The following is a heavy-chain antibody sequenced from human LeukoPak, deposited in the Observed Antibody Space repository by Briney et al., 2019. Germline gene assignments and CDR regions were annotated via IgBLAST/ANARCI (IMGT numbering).Heavy chain of an antibody. CDR2: VGTAGDT. D-gene: IGHD5-12*01. CDR3: VRGTGYSAYDYDFDY. J-gene: IGHJ4*02. CDR1: GFTFSSYD. Sequence: GGSLRLSCAASGFTFSSYDMHWVRQPRGKGLEWVSAVGTAGDTYYPGSVKGRFTISRENAKNSLYLQMNSLRAGDTAVYYCVRGTGYSAYDYDFDYWGQGTLVTVSS. V-gene: IGHV3-13*04.